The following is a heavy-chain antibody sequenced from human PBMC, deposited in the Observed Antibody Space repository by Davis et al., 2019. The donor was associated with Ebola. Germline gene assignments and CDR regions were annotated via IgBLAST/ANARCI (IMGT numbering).Heavy chain of an antibody. CDR2: IYSSGRT. J-gene: IGHJ4*02. CDR3: AKYTEETPPSY. CDR1: GASISSGY. Sequence: SETLSLTCNVSGASISSGYFCWSWVRQPAGKGLEWIGHIYSSGRTKYNPSLKSRVTVSLGTSNNQFSLELTSVTAADTAVYYCAKYTEETPPSYWGQGILVTVSS. D-gene: IGHD1-14*01. V-gene: IGHV4-61*09.